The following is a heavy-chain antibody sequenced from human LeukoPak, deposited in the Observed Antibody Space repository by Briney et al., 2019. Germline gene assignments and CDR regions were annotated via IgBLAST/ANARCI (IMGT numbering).Heavy chain of an antibody. V-gene: IGHV1-18*01. CDR3: ARGTRGRGDWYFDL. Sequence: GASVKVSCKASGYTFTSYGFSWVRQAPGQGLEWMAWISADKVNTNYAQKLQGRVTMSADTSTSTAYIELRSLTSDDTAVYYCARGTRGRGDWYFDLWGRGTLVTVSS. J-gene: IGHJ2*01. CDR1: GYTFTSYG. D-gene: IGHD1-26*01. CDR2: ISADKVNT.